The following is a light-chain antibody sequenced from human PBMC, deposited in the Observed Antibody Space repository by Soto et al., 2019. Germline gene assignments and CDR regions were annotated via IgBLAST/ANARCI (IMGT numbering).Light chain of an antibody. V-gene: IGKV1-5*03. CDR3: QHYNAYSRT. Sequence: IQMTQSPSTLSASIGDRVTITCRASQSIDTSLAWYQQKPGKAPKLLIYKASSLQSGVPSRFSGSGSGTEFTLTISSLQPDDFATYSCQHYNAYSRTFGQGTKVEVK. CDR2: KAS. J-gene: IGKJ1*01. CDR1: QSIDTS.